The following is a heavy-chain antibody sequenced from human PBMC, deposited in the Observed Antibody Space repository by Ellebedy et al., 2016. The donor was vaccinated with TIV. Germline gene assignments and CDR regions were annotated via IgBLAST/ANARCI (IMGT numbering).Heavy chain of an antibody. CDR1: GFIFSSYS. J-gene: IGHJ4*02. V-gene: IGHV3-48*02. CDR3: VRDHNWAFDY. CDR2: ISSTREI. D-gene: IGHD1-20*01. Sequence: PGGSLRLSCAASGFIFSSYSINWVRQAPGKGLEWISYISSTREIWNADAVKGRFTISRDDAKNSLYLQMNSLRDADTAIYYCVRDHNWAFDYWGQGTLVTVSS.